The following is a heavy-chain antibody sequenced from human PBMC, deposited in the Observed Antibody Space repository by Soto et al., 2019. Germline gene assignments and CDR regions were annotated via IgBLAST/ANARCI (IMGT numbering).Heavy chain of an antibody. CDR3: ARAKEYTSSSGMDV. CDR2: TYYRSKWYS. D-gene: IGHD6-6*01. CDR1: GDSVSSNSAA. J-gene: IGHJ6*02. V-gene: IGHV6-1*01. Sequence: QVQLQQSGPGLAKPSQTLSLTCAISGDSVSSNSAAWNWIRQSPSRGLEWLGRTYYRSKWYSDYEAFVKSLITIIPDTSKNQFALQLTSLTPEDPAVYYCARAKEYTSSSGMDVWGQGTTVTVS.